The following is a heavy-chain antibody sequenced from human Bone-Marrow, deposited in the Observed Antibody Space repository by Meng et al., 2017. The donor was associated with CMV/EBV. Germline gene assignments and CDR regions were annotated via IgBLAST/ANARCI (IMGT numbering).Heavy chain of an antibody. CDR3: ARSRGLYYYGSGSYPTTKYNWFDP. V-gene: IGHV4-39*07. CDR1: GGSISSSSYY. CDR2: IYYSGST. Sequence: SEPLSLTCTVSGGSISSSSYYWGWIRQPPGKGLEWIGSIYYSGSTYYNPSLKSRVTISVDTSKNQFSLKLSSVTAADTAVYYCARSRGLYYYGSGSYPTTKYNWFDPWGQGTLVTVSS. J-gene: IGHJ5*02. D-gene: IGHD3-10*01.